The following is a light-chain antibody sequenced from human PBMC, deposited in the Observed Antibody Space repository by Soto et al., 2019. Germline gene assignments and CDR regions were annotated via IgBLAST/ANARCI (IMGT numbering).Light chain of an antibody. J-gene: IGKJ4*01. Sequence: DLPMTQSPSSLSASVGDRVTITCRASQAIRNYLAWFQQKPGKAPKSLIYGASGLQSGVPSKFSGNGSGTEFTLTINGLQPEDFATYYCQQYSNSPLTFGGGTKVEIK. V-gene: IGKV1-16*02. CDR1: QAIRNY. CDR3: QQYSNSPLT. CDR2: GAS.